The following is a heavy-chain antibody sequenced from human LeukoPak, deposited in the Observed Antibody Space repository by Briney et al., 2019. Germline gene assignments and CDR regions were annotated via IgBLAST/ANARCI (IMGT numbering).Heavy chain of an antibody. D-gene: IGHD3-10*01. CDR2: IYFSGRT. CDR1: GASISSGGYY. J-gene: IGHJ4*02. CDR3: ARDNPYGSGTDY. V-gene: IGHV4-39*07. Sequence: SATLSLTCTVSGASISSGGYYWGWIRQPPGKGLEWIGSIYFSGRTYYNMSLKSRVTISIDTSKNQFSLKVNSVTAADTAVYYCARDNPYGSGTDYWGQGTLVTVSS.